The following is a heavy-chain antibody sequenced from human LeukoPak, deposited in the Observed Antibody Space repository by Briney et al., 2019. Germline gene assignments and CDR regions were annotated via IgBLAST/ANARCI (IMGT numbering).Heavy chain of an antibody. CDR2: IYYSGST. J-gene: IGHJ4*02. CDR1: GGSISSGGYY. CDR3: ARGVAKQLVPRGAYFDY. D-gene: IGHD6-13*01. Sequence: PSETLSLTCTVSGGSISSGGYYWSWIRQHPGKGLEWIGYIYYSGSTYYNPSLKSRVTISVDTSKNQFSLKLSSVTAADTAVYYCARGVAKQLVPRGAYFDYWGQGTLVTVSS. V-gene: IGHV4-31*03.